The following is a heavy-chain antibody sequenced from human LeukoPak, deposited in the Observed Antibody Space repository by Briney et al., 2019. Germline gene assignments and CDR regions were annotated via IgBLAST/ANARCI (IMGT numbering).Heavy chain of an antibody. CDR2: ISSSSSYI. D-gene: IGHD1-7*01. CDR3: ARDCLGTTDAFDI. J-gene: IGHJ3*02. CDR1: GFTFSSYS. V-gene: IGHV3-21*01. Sequence: GGSLRFSCAASGFTFSSYSMNWVRQAPGKGLEWVSSISSSSSYIYYAGSVKGRFTISRDNAKNSLYLQMNSLRAEDTAVYYCARDCLGTTDAFDIWGQGTMVTVSS.